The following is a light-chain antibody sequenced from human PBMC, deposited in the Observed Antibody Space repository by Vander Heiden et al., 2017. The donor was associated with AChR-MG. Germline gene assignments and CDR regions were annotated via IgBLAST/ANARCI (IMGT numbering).Light chain of an antibody. CDR2: QDT. CDR3: QKGDNSTVV. Sequence: SYELTQSPSVSVSPGPTASITCSGDGLGDEYACWYQQKPGQSLLLVMYQDTERPSGIPERFSGSKSGTTATLTISGTQPMDEADYYCQKGDNSTVVFGEGTKLTVL. V-gene: IGLV3-1*01. J-gene: IGLJ3*02. CDR1: GLGDEY.